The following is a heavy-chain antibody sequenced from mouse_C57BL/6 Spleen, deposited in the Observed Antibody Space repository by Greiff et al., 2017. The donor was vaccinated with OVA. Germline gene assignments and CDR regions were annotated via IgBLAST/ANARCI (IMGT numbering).Heavy chain of an antibody. CDR2: ISSGSSTI. V-gene: IGHV5-17*01. D-gene: IGHD4-1*02. CDR3: ARQLGRYFDY. J-gene: IGHJ2*01. Sequence: EVQLQESGGGLVKPGGSLKLSCAASGFTFSDYGMHWVRQAPEKGLEWVAYISSGSSTIYYADTVKGRFTISRDNAKNTLFLQMTSLRSEDTAMYYCARQLGRYFDYWGQGTTLTVSS. CDR1: GFTFSDYG.